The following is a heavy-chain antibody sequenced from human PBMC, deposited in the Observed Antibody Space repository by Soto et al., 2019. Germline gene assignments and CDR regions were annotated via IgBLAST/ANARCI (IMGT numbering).Heavy chain of an antibody. J-gene: IGHJ4*02. V-gene: IGHV1-69*02. CDR3: ATEKGYCSSTSCDRGDY. CDR1: GGTFSSYT. Sequence: QVQLVQSGAAVKKPGSSVKVSCKASGGTFSSYTISWVRQAPGQGLEWMGRIIPILGIANYAQKFQGRVTITADKSTSTGYMELSSLRPEDTAVYYCATEKGYCSSTSCDRGDYWGQGTLVTVSS. D-gene: IGHD2-2*01. CDR2: IIPILGIA.